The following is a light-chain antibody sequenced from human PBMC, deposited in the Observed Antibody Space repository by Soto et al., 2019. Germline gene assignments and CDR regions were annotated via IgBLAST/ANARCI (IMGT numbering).Light chain of an antibody. CDR2: AVS. CDR3: SSFTSSSTLPSV. J-gene: IGLJ1*01. Sequence: QSVLTQPASVSGSPGQSITISCTGTSSDVGGYEYVSWYQQHPGKAPKLMIYAVSNRPSGVSTRFSGSKSGNTASLTISGLQADDEADYYCSSFTSSSTLPSVFGTGTKVTVL. CDR1: SSDVGGYEY. V-gene: IGLV2-14*01.